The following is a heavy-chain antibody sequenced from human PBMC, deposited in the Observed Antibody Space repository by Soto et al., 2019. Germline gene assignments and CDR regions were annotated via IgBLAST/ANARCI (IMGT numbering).Heavy chain of an antibody. D-gene: IGHD2-8*01. CDR2: ILSDGSKQ. CDR3: VITIAWACPNELDV. Sequence: QVQLVEPGGGVFQPGRSLRLSCAASRFTFSYYAMHWIRQAPGKWLEWMAVILSDGSKQYYAESVKGRFTISRHLSNYTLYLQMNSLRVEHTSVYYCVITIAWACPNELDVWGQGTIDAVAS. J-gene: IGHJ3*01. CDR1: RFTFSYYA. V-gene: IGHV3-30*04.